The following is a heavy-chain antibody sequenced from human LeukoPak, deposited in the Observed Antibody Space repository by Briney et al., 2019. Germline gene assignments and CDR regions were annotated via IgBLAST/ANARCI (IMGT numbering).Heavy chain of an antibody. D-gene: IGHD3-16*01. CDR3: AKRGTIGTSFDY. J-gene: IGHJ4*02. CDR2: ISASGGST. Sequence: GGSLRLSCAASGFTFSSYAMSWVRQAPGKGLEWVSAISASGGSTYYADSVKGRFTISRDNSKNTVHLQMNSLRAEDTAVYYCAKRGTIGTSFDYWGQGTLVAVSS. V-gene: IGHV3-23*01. CDR1: GFTFSSYA.